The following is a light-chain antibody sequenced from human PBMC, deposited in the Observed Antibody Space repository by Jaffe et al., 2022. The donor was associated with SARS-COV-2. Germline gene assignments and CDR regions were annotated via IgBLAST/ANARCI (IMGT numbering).Light chain of an antibody. CDR3: SSYAGSNGYV. J-gene: IGLJ1*01. CDR2: GVT. Sequence: QSALTQPPSASGSPGQSVTISCTGTSSDVGGYNYVSWFQHHPGKAPKLMIYGVTERPSGVPDRFTGSKSGNTASLTVSGLQAEDEADYYCSSYAGSNGYVFGTGTKVTVL. V-gene: IGLV2-8*01. CDR1: SSDVGGYNY.